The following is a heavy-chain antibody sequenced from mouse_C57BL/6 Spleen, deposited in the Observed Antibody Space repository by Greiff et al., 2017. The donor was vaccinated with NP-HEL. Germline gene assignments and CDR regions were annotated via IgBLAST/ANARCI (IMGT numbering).Heavy chain of an antibody. CDR3: ARPHYYYGSTYAMDY. D-gene: IGHD1-1*01. V-gene: IGHV1-26*01. J-gene: IGHJ4*01. Sequence: EVKVVESGPELVKPGASVKISCKASGYTFTDYYMNWVKQSHGKSLEWIGDINPNNGGTSYNQKFKGKATLTVDKSSSTAYMELRSLTSEDSAVYYCARPHYYYGSTYAMDYWGQGTSVTVSS. CDR2: INPNNGGT. CDR1: GYTFTDYY.